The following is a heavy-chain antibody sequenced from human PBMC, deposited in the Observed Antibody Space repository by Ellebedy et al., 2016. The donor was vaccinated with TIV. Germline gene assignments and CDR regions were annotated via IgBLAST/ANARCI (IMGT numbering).Heavy chain of an antibody. D-gene: IGHD6-19*01. J-gene: IGHJ4*02. CDR3: ARHSHSIGWYYFDY. CDR2: IFYSGST. V-gene: IGHV4-39*01. CDR1: GVSMSSSRFY. Sequence: SETLSLTCTVSGVSMSSSRFYWGWIRQPPGKGLEWIGSIFYSGSTYYSPSLKSRVTVSVDTSKNQFALKLTSVTAADSAVYYCARHSHSIGWYYFDYWGQGTLITVSS.